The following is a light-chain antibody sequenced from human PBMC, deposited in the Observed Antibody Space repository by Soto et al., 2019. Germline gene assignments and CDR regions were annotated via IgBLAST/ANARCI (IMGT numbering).Light chain of an antibody. J-gene: IGKJ1*01. Sequence: DIQMTQYPSSLSASVGDRVTITCQASQDIRKYLNWYQQKPGKAPKLLIYDASNLETGVPSRFSGSGSGTDFSFTISSLQPEDIATYYCQQYDHLPWTFGQGTKVEIK. CDR2: DAS. V-gene: IGKV1-33*01. CDR3: QQYDHLPWT. CDR1: QDIRKY.